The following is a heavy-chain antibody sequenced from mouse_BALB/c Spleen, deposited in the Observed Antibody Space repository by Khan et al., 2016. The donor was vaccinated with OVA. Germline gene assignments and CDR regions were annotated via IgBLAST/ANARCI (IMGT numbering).Heavy chain of an antibody. V-gene: IGHV3-8*02. J-gene: IGHJ3*01. D-gene: IGHD2-12*01. Sequence: EVQLQESGPSLVKPSQTLSLTCSVTGDSITSGYWNWIRKFPENKLEYMGYIIYTGYTYYNPSLQSPISITRHTSKNQYYLQLNSVTDEDTATYYCARSTYRYAFVYWGQGTLVTVSA. CDR3: ARSTYRYAFVY. CDR1: GDSITSGY. CDR2: IIYTGYT.